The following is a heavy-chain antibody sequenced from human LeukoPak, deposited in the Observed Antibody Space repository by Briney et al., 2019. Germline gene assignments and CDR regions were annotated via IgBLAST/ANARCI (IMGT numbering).Heavy chain of an antibody. CDR3: ARRAGAYSHPYDY. J-gene: IGHJ4*02. Sequence: PGGSLRLPCTVSGFTVSSHSMSWVRQAPGKGLEWVSFIYSDNTHYSASVQGRFTISRDNSKNTLYLQMNTLRDEDTAVYYCARRAGAYSHPYDYWGQGTLVTVSS. D-gene: IGHD4/OR15-4a*01. CDR1: GFTVSSHS. CDR2: IYSDNT. V-gene: IGHV3-53*01.